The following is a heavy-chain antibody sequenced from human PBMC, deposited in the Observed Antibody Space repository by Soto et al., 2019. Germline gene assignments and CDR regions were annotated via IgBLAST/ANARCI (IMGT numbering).Heavy chain of an antibody. CDR1: GFTFNTSG. Sequence: PGGSLRLSCEVSGFTFNTSGMHWVRQAPGKGLEWLAVISYDGATQYYGDTVKGRFTISRDNSKNTLFLHMGRLRAEDTAMYYCATKARVTNYLYYGMDVWGMGTTVTVSS. J-gene: IGHJ6*04. D-gene: IGHD2-21*02. CDR3: ATKARVTNYLYYGMDV. V-gene: IGHV3-30*03. CDR2: ISYDGATQ.